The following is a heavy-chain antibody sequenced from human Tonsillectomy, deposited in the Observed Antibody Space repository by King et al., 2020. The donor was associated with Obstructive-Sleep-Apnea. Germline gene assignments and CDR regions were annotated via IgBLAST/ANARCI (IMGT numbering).Heavy chain of an antibody. Sequence: QVQLVESGGGVVQPGRSLRLSCAASGFTFTNYAMHWVRQAPGKGLAWVAVISYDGSTKYYADSVKGRFTISRDNSKNTLYLQMNSLRAEDTAVYYCATAFNAAMDVWGQGTTVTVSS. J-gene: IGHJ6*02. CDR3: ATAFNAAMDV. V-gene: IGHV3-30*04. CDR2: ISYDGSTK. D-gene: IGHD2-8*01. CDR1: GFTFTNYA.